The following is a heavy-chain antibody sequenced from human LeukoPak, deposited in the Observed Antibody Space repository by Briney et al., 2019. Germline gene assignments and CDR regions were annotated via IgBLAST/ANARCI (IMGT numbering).Heavy chain of an antibody. D-gene: IGHD3-22*01. CDR1: GYTLTELS. CDR2: FDPEDGET. Sequence: ASVNVSCKVSGYTLTELSMHWVRQAPGKGLEWMGGFDPEDGETIYAQKFQGRVTMTEDTSTDTAYMELSSLRSEDTAVYYCATSPDYYDSSDIWGQGTMVTVSS. CDR3: ATSPDYYDSSDI. J-gene: IGHJ3*02. V-gene: IGHV1-24*01.